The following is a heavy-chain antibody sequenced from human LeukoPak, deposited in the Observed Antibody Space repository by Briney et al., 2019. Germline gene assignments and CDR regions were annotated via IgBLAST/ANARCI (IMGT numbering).Heavy chain of an antibody. Sequence: GGSLRPSCAASGFTFSSYAMTWVRQAPGEGLEWVSSISSSGSYTYYADSVKGRFTISRDNSRNTLYLQMNSLRAEDTAVYYCAKDYEGGLDYWGQGTLVTVSS. CDR1: GFTFSSYA. CDR2: ISSSGSYT. J-gene: IGHJ4*02. CDR3: AKDYEGGLDY. D-gene: IGHD5-12*01. V-gene: IGHV3-23*01.